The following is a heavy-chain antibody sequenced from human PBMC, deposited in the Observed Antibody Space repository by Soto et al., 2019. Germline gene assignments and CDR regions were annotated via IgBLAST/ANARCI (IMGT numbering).Heavy chain of an antibody. CDR3: AKDISRYQLVLITEGMDV. V-gene: IGHV3-48*02. D-gene: IGHD3-10*01. Sequence: GGSLRLSCAASGFTFSNYNMNWVRQAPGKGLEWLSYISGSSTTLYYADSVTGRFTVSRDNAKNSLYLQMSSLRDEDTAVYYCAKDISRYQLVLITEGMDVWGQGTTVTVSS. J-gene: IGHJ6*02. CDR2: ISGSSTTL. CDR1: GFTFSNYN.